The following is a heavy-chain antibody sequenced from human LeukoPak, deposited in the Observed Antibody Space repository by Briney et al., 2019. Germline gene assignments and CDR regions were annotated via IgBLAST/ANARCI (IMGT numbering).Heavy chain of an antibody. CDR1: GGTFSSYA. CDR2: INTNTGNP. CDR3: ARDKYQLPYEIDY. Sequence: GASVKVSCKASGGTFSSYAISWVRQAPGQGLEWMGWINTNTGNPTYVQGFTGRLVFSLDTSVSTAYLQISSLRAEDTALYYCARDKYQLPYEIDYWGQGTLVTVSS. V-gene: IGHV7-4-1*02. J-gene: IGHJ4*02. D-gene: IGHD2-2*01.